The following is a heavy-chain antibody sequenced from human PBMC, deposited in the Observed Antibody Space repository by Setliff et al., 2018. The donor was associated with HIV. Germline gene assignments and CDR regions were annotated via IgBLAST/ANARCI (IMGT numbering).Heavy chain of an antibody. V-gene: IGHV1-46*01. CDR3: AKEYHTAATGTRVANYFDY. D-gene: IGHD6-13*01. Sequence: GASVKVSCKASGYTFTSCFLHWVRQAPGQGLEYMGIINPSDGSADYVEKFQDRVTITRDTSTSTVYMEMSSLRSEDTAIYYCAKEYHTAATGTRVANYFDYWGQGTQVTVSS. CDR1: GYTFTSCF. CDR2: INPSDGSA. J-gene: IGHJ4*02.